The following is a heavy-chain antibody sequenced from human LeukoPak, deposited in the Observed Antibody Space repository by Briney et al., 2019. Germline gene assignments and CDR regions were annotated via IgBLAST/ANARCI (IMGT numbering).Heavy chain of an antibody. CDR2: ISYDGSNK. D-gene: IGHD2-21*02. J-gene: IGHJ3*02. V-gene: IGHV3-30-3*01. CDR1: GFTSSSYA. Sequence: GGSLRLSCAASGFTSSSYAMHWVRQAPGKGLEWVAVISYDGSNKYYADSVKGRFTISRDNSKNTLYLQMNSLRAEDTAVYYCARNIVVVTAIPYHDAFDIWGQGTMVTVSS. CDR3: ARNIVVVTAIPYHDAFDI.